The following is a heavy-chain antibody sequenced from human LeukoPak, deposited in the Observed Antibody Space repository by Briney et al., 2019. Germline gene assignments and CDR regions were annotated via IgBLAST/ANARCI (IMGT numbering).Heavy chain of an antibody. V-gene: IGHV1-69*13. CDR1: GYTFTSYG. J-gene: IGHJ4*02. Sequence: SVKVSCKASGYTFTSYGISWVRQAPGQGLEWMGGIIPIFGTANYAQKFQGRVTITADESTSTAYMELSSLRSEDTAVYYCASGDEVRGSSSPYYFDYWGQGTLVTVSS. CDR2: IIPIFGTA. D-gene: IGHD6-6*01. CDR3: ASGDEVRGSSSPYYFDY.